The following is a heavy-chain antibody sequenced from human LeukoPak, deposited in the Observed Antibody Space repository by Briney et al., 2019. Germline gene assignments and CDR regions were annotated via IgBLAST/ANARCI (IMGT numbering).Heavy chain of an antibody. CDR1: GGSISSYY. D-gene: IGHD3-10*01. CDR3: AKVSSGGYWYFDP. Sequence: SETLSLTCTVSGGSISSYYWSWIRQPPGEGLQWIGYNYYSGSTKYNPSLKSRVTISVDTSKNQFSLRLSSVTAADTAVYYCAKVSSGGYWYFDPWGRGTLVTVSS. CDR2: NYYSGST. V-gene: IGHV4-59*01. J-gene: IGHJ2*01.